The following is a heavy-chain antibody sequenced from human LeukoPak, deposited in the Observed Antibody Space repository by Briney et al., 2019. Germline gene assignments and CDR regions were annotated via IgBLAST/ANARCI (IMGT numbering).Heavy chain of an antibody. CDR1: GFTFNTYA. CDR3: ARGSIFGVVGRNNAFDI. J-gene: IGHJ3*02. CDR2: ISYDGSKK. D-gene: IGHD3-3*01. V-gene: IGHV3-30-3*01. Sequence: GGSLRLSCAASGFTFNTYAMHWVRQAPGKGLEWVTVISYDGSKKYYADSVKGRFTISRDNAKNSLYLQMNSLRAEDTAVYYCARGSIFGVVGRNNAFDIWGQGTMVTVSS.